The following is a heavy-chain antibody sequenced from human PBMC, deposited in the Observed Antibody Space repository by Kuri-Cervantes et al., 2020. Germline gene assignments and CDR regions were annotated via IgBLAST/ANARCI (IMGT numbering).Heavy chain of an antibody. CDR1: GFTFSSYA. CDR2: ISGSGGST. Sequence: GGSLRLSCAASGFTFSSYAMSWVRQAPGKGLEWVSAISGSGGSTYYADSVKGRFTISRDNSKNTLYLQMNSLRAEDTAVYYCAKERYPYYYDSSGYYYFDYWGQGTLVTVSS. CDR3: AKERYPYYYDSSGYYYFDY. V-gene: IGHV3-23*01. J-gene: IGHJ4*02. D-gene: IGHD3-22*01.